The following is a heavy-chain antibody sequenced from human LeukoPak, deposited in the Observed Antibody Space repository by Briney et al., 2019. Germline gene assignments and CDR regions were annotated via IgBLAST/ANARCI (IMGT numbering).Heavy chain of an antibody. J-gene: IGHJ4*02. CDR2: INPNSGGT. CDR1: GYTFTDCY. D-gene: IGHD3-10*01. Sequence: ASVKVSCKASGYTFTDCYIHWVRQAPGQGLEWMGWINPNSGGTDYAQKFQGRVTMTRDTSISTAYMELSRVRADDTAVYYCARLNVVRGLYYFDYWGQGTLVTVSS. CDR3: ARLNVVRGLYYFDY. V-gene: IGHV1-2*02.